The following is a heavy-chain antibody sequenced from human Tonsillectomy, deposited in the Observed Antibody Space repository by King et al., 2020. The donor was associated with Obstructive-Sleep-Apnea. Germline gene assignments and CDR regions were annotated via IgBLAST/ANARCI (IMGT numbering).Heavy chain of an antibody. CDR3: ARIGYCSSTSCLNYDY. V-gene: IGHV2-26*01. Sequence: TLKESGPVLVKPTETLTLTCTVSGFSLSNAGMAVSWLRQPPGKALEWLAHILSNDEKSYSTSLKSRLTISKDTSKSQAVLIMTNMDPVDTATYYCARIGYCSSTSCLNYDYWGQGTLVTVSS. CDR2: ILSNDEK. D-gene: IGHD2-2*01. CDR1: GFSLSNAGMA. J-gene: IGHJ4*02.